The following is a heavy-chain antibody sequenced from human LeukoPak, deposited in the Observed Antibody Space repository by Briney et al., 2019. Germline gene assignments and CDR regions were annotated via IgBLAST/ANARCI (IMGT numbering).Heavy chain of an antibody. V-gene: IGHV3-21*01. CDR3: AREVKEGYYFDY. Sequence: GGSLRLSCAASGFTFSSYSMNWVRQAPGKGLEWVSSISSSSSYIYYAASVKGRFTISRDNAKNSLYLQMNSLRAEDTAVYYCAREVKEGYYFDYWGQGTLVTVSS. D-gene: IGHD2-21*01. CDR2: ISSSSSYI. CDR1: GFTFSSYS. J-gene: IGHJ4*02.